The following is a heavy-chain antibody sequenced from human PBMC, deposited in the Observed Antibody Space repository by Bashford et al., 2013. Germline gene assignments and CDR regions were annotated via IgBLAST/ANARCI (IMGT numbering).Heavy chain of an antibody. CDR3: ARDPGFDVLRFLEWFFDY. CDR1: GYTFTGYF. Sequence: VASVKVSCKASGYTFTGYFMHWVRQAPGQGLEWMGWINPNSGGTNYAQKFQGRVTMTRDTSISTAYMELSRLRSDDTAVYYCARDPGFDVLRFLEWFFDYVGPGTLVTVSS. V-gene: IGHV1-2*02. J-gene: IGHJ4*03. D-gene: IGHD3-3*01. CDR2: INPNSGGT.